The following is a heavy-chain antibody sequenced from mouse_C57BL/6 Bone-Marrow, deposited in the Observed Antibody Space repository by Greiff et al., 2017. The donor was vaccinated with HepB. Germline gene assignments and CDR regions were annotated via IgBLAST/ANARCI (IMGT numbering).Heavy chain of an antibody. Sequence: VQLQPSGAELVKPGASVKISCKASGYAFSSYWMNWVKQRPGKGLEWIGQIYPGDGDTNYNGKFKGKATLTAYQSSSTAYMQLSSLTSEDSSVYVGARQGRQRRLRAMDYWGQGTSVTVSS. CDR1: GYAFSSYW. J-gene: IGHJ4*01. CDR2: IYPGDGDT. CDR3: ARQGRQRRLRAMDY. V-gene: IGHV1-80*01. D-gene: IGHD3-2*02.